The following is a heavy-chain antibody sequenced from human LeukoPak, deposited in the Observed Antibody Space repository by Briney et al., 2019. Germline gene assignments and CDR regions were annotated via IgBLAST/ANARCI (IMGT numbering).Heavy chain of an antibody. CDR2: IIPIFGTA. Sequence: ASVNVSCKASGGTFSSYAISWVRRAPAQGLEWMGGIIPIFGTANYAQKFQGRVTITADESTSTAYMELSSLRSEDTAVYYCARGSSGPDAFDIWGQGTMVTVSS. CDR1: GGTFSSYA. D-gene: IGHD3-22*01. CDR3: ARGSSGPDAFDI. J-gene: IGHJ3*02. V-gene: IGHV1-69*01.